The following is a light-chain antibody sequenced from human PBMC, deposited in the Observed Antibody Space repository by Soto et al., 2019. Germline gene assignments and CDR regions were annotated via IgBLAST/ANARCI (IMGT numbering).Light chain of an antibody. J-gene: IGKJ1*01. CDR3: LQHNTFPWT. CDR2: GAF. CDR1: QGINDN. V-gene: IGKV1-17*03. Sequence: VQMTQSPSAMSASVGDRVTITCRASQGINDNLAWFQQKPGQVPKRLIYGAFSLQRGVPSRFSGSGSGTEFTLTISSLQPEDFATYYCLQHNTFPWTFGQGTKVDI.